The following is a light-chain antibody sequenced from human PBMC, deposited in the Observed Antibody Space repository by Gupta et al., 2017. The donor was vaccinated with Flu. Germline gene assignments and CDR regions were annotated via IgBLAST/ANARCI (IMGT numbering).Light chain of an antibody. V-gene: IGLV1-40*01. CDR1: SSNIGAGYD. CDR2: GNF. CDR3: QSYDSNMSSSV. J-gene: IGLJ3*02. Sequence: QSVLTPPPSVSAAPGQRVTISCTGSSSNIGAGYDLHWYHQLPGTAPKLLIYGNFKRPSGVPDRFSGSKSGTSASLTITVLQAEDEADDYCQSYDSNMSSSVCGGGIKLTVL.